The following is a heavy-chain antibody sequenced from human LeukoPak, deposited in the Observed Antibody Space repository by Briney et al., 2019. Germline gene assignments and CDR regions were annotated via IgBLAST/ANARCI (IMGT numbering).Heavy chain of an antibody. V-gene: IGHV1-2*06. CDR2: INPNSGNT. J-gene: IGHJ4*02. CDR3: ARDYCGGDCFPDY. D-gene: IGHD2-21*02. CDR1: GYTFTGYY. Sequence: ASVKVSCKASGYTFTGYYVHWVRQAPGQGLEWMGRINPNSGNTNYAQKFQGRVTMTRDTSISTAYMELSRLRSDDTAVYYCARDYCGGDCFPDYWGQGTLVTVSS.